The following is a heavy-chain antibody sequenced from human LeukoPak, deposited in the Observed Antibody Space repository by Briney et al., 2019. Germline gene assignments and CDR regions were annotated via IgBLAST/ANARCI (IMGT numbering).Heavy chain of an antibody. V-gene: IGHV5-51*01. D-gene: IGHD5-18*01. CDR3: ARSSEGLWPYYFDY. CDR1: GYSFTIYW. Sequence: GASLKISCKGSGYSFTIYWIGWVRQMAGKVLGWAEINYPGDSDTRYSPSFQGQVTISADKSISTAYLQWSSLKASDTAMYYCARSSEGLWPYYFDYWGQGTLVTVSS. J-gene: IGHJ4*02. CDR2: NYPGDSDT.